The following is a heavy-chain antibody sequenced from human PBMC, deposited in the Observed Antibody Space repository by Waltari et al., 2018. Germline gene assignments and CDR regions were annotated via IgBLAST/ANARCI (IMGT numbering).Heavy chain of an antibody. J-gene: IGHJ4*02. CDR1: GFTFSSYW. V-gene: IGHV3-74*01. CDR3: ASWKFCTGGNCYGWGY. Sequence: EVPLVESGGRLVQPGGSLRLSCAASGFTFSSYWMHWVRHVPGKGLGWGSRIKGGGGSTGDRSSVKGRFTISRDKAKSTLYVQRSSLRADDSAVYYCASWKFCTGGNCYGWGYWGQGTLVTVSS. D-gene: IGHD2-15*01. CDR2: IKGGGGST.